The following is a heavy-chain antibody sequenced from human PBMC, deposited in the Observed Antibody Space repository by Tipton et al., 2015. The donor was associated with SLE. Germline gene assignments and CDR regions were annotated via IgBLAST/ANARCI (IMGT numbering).Heavy chain of an antibody. Sequence: LRLSCTVSGGSISSSSYYWGWIRQPPGKGLEWIGSIYYSGSTYYNPSLKSRVTISVDTSKNQFSLKLSSVTAADTAVYYCASIAVWYYYGMDVWGQGTTVTVSS. J-gene: IGHJ6*02. CDR2: IYYSGST. CDR3: ASIAVWYYYGMDV. CDR1: GGSISSSSYY. V-gene: IGHV4-39*07. D-gene: IGHD2-15*01.